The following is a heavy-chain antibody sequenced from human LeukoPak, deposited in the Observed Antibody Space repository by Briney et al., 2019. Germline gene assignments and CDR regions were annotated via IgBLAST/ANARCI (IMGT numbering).Heavy chain of an antibody. CDR1: GYTFTSYA. V-gene: IGHV7-4-1*02. CDR3: ARDLFFGSWHHYFDY. D-gene: IGHD6-13*01. CDR2: IDTNTGNP. J-gene: IGHJ4*02. Sequence: ASVKVSCKASGYTFTSYAMNWVRQAPGQGLEWMGWIDTNTGNPTYAQGFTGRFVFSLDTSVSAAYLQISSLKAEDTAVYYCARDLFFGSWHHYFDYWGQGTLVTVSS.